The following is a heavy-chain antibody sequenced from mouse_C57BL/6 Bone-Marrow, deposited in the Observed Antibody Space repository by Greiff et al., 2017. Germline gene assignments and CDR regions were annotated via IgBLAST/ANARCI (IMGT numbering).Heavy chain of an antibody. J-gene: IGHJ2*01. V-gene: IGHV1-61*01. CDR2: IYPSDSET. CDR3: ARGGTTLGAFDY. Sequence: QVQLQQPGAELVRPGSSVKLSCKASGYNFTSYWMDWVKQRPGQGLEWIGNIYPSDSETHYNQKFKDKATLTVDNSSSTSYMPLSSLTSADSAVYYGARGGTTLGAFDYWGQGTTLTVSS. D-gene: IGHD1-1*01. CDR1: GYNFTSYW.